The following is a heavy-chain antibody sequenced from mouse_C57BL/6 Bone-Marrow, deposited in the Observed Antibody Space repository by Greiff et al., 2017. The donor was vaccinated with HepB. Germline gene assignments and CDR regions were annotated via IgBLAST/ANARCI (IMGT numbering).Heavy chain of an antibody. V-gene: IGHV1-52*01. Sequence: VQLQQPGAELVRPGSSVKLSCKASGYTFTSYWMHWVKQRPIQGLEWIGNIDPSDSETHYNQKFKDKATLTVDKSSSTAYMQLSSLTSEDSAVYYCAKWGGSVHWYFDVWGTGTTVTVSS. CDR3: AKWGGSVHWYFDV. J-gene: IGHJ1*03. CDR1: GYTFTSYW. D-gene: IGHD1-1*02. CDR2: IDPSDSET.